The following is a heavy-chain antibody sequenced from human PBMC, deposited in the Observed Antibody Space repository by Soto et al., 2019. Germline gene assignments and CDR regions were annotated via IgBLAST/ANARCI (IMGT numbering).Heavy chain of an antibody. Sequence: SETLSLTCTVSGGSISSSSYYWGWIRQPPGKGLEWIGSIYFSGSTYYNPSLKSRVTISVYTSKDQFSLKLSSVTAADTAVYYCARAIYGGSYFDYWGQGTLVTVSS. CDR3: ARAIYGGSYFDY. CDR2: IYFSGST. V-gene: IGHV4-39*01. J-gene: IGHJ4*02. CDR1: GGSISSSSYY. D-gene: IGHD4-17*01.